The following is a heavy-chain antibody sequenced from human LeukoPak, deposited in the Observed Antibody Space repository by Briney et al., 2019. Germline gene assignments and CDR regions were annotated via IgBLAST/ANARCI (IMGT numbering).Heavy chain of an antibody. CDR2: ISNSGTAI. J-gene: IGHJ5*02. V-gene: IGHV3-48*03. Sequence: GGSLRLSCAASGFTFSSYEMNWVRQAPGKGLEWVSCISNSGTAIYYADSVKGRFTISRDNAKSSLYLQMNSLRAEDTAVYYCARVTMVAAASYNWFVPWGQGTLVTVSS. D-gene: IGHD2-15*01. CDR1: GFTFSSYE. CDR3: ARVTMVAAASYNWFVP.